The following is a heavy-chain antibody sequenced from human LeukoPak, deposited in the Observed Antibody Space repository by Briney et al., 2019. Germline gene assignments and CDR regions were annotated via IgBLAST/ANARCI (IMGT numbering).Heavy chain of an antibody. D-gene: IGHD2-2*01. V-gene: IGHV4-30-4*01. CDR2: IYYSGST. Sequence: SETLSLTCTVSGGSISSGDYYWSWIRQPPGKGLEWIGYIYYSGSTYYNPSLKSRVTISVDTSKNQFSLKRSSVTAADTAVYYCAGIVVPAAMYNWFDPWGQGTLVTVSS. CDR3: AGIVVPAAMYNWFDP. J-gene: IGHJ5*02. CDR1: GGSISSGDYY.